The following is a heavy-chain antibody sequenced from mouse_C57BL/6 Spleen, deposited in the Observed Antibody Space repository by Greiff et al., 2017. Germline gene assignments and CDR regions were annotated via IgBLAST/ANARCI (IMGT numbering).Heavy chain of an antibody. V-gene: IGHV1-26*01. J-gene: IGHJ3*01. CDR3: ARSGITTGSFAY. Sequence: EVQLQQSGPELVKPGASVKISCKASGYTFTDYYMNWVKQSHGKSLEWIGDINPNNGGTSYNQKFKGKATLTVDKSSSTAYMELRSLTSDDSAVYYCARSGITTGSFAYWGQGTLVTVSA. D-gene: IGHD1-1*01. CDR1: GYTFTDYY. CDR2: INPNNGGT.